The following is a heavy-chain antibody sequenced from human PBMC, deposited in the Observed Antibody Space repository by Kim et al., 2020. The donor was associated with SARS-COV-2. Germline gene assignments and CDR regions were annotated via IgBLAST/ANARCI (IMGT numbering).Heavy chain of an antibody. CDR3: AREFVTTVTTEAHVYYYYYMDV. J-gene: IGHJ6*03. Sequence: GGSLRLSCAASGFTFDDYGMSWVRQAPGKGLEWVSGINWNGVSTGYADSVKGRFTISRDNAKNSLYLQMNSLRAKDTALYHCAREFVTTVTTEAHVYYYYYMDVWGKGTTVTVSS. D-gene: IGHD4-17*01. V-gene: IGHV3-20*01. CDR1: GFTFDDYG. CDR2: INWNGVST.